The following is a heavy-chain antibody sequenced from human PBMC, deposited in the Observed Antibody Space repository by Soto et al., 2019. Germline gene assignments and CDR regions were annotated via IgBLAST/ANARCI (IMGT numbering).Heavy chain of an antibody. CDR1: GYSISSSNW. D-gene: IGHD3-10*01. V-gene: IGHV4-28*01. CDR2: IYYRGST. J-gene: IGHJ1*01. Sequence: SETLSLTCAVSGYSISSSNWWGWIRQPPGKGLEWIGNIYYRGSTYYKSSLQSRVTISVDTSKNQFSLKLSSVTAADTAVYYCEYGSGTYYVEYFQHWGQGTQVTVSS. CDR3: EYGSGTYYVEYFQH.